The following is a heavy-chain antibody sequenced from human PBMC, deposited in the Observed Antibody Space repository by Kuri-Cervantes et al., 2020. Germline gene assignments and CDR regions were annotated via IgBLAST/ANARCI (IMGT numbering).Heavy chain of an antibody. CDR2: TYYRSKWYN. V-gene: IGHV6-1*01. J-gene: IGHJ6*03. CDR1: GDSVSSNSAA. D-gene: IGHD3-10*01. Sequence: SQTLSLTCAISGDSVSSNSAAWNWIRQSPSRGLEWLGRTYYRSKWYNDYAVSVKSRITINQDTSKNQFSLQLNSVTPEDTAVYYCARSYYYGSGIFYYYMDVWGKGTTVTVSS. CDR3: ARSYYYGSGIFYYYMDV.